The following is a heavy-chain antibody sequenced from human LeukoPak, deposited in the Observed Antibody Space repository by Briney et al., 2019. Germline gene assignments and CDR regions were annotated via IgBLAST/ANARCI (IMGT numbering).Heavy chain of an antibody. CDR2: IYTSGST. V-gene: IGHV4-61*02. Sequence: PSETLSLTCTVSGGSISSGSYYWSWIRQPAGKGLEWIGRIYTSGSTNYNPSLKSRVTISVDTSKNQFSLKLSSVTAADTAVYYCARILAAAPYYYYYYMDVWGKGTTVTVSS. D-gene: IGHD6-13*01. CDR3: ARILAAAPYYYYYYMDV. J-gene: IGHJ6*03. CDR1: GGSISSGSYY.